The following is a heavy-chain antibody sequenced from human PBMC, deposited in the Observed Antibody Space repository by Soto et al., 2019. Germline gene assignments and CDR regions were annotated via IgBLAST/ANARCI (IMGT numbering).Heavy chain of an antibody. CDR2: IVVGSANT. CDR3: ALHGIAAGINWFDP. D-gene: IGHD6-13*01. V-gene: IGHV1-58*01. CDR1: GFTLSSSA. Sequence: GASVKVSCKASGFTLSSSAVHWVRQARGQRLEWIGWIVVGSANTNYAQKFQDRVTITRDMSTSTAYMELSSLRSEDTAVYYCALHGIAAGINWFDPRGQGTLVTVSS. J-gene: IGHJ5*02.